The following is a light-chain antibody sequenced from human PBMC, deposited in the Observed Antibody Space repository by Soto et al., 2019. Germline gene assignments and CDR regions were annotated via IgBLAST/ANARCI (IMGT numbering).Light chain of an antibody. CDR3: QQRSNWPPIT. V-gene: IGKV3-11*01. CDR1: XXVSXX. CDR2: DAS. Sequence: EIVLTQSPATLSLSPGXXXTLXXXASXXVSXXXAWYQQKPGQAPRLLIYDASNRATGIPARFSGSGSGTDFTLTISSLEPEDXXVYYCQQRSNWPPITFGQGTRLEIK. J-gene: IGKJ5*01.